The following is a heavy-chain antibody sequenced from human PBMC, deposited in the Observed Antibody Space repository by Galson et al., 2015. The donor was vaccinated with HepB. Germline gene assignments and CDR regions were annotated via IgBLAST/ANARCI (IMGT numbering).Heavy chain of an antibody. V-gene: IGHV3-74*03. D-gene: IGHD1-26*01. CDR2: ISGDGSNI. CDR3: ARYGSVAANTTNDFDF. Sequence: SLRLSCAASGFTLSAYSMNWVRQAPGKGLEWVSCISGDGSNISYADSVKGRFTISRDNAKKSVYLQMNSLRAEDTAVYYCARYGSVAANTTNDFDFWGQGTMVIVSS. CDR1: GFTLSAYS. J-gene: IGHJ4*02.